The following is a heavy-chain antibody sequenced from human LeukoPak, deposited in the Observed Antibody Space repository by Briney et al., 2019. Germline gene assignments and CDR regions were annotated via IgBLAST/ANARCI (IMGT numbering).Heavy chain of an antibody. CDR2: ISWNSGSI. Sequence: GGSLRLSCVASGFTFDDYAMHWVRQAPGKGLEWVSGISWNSGSIGYADSVKGRFTISRDNAKNSLYLQMNSLRAEDTALYYCAKDISRSHYYFGYWGQGTLVTVSS. CDR3: AKDISRSHYYFGY. V-gene: IGHV3-9*01. D-gene: IGHD3-10*01. CDR1: GFTFDDYA. J-gene: IGHJ4*02.